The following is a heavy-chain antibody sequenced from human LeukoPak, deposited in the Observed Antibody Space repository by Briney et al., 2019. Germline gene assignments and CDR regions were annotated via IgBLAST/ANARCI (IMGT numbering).Heavy chain of an antibody. D-gene: IGHD3-22*01. CDR3: ARGKYYDSSGYHTNWFDP. V-gene: IGHV1-3*03. J-gene: IGHJ5*02. CDR2: INAGNGNT. CDR1: EYTFTSYA. Sequence: ASVKVSCKASEYTFTSYAMHWVRQAPGQRREWMGWINAGNGNTKYSQEFQGRVTITRDTSASTAYMELSSLRSEDMAVYYCARGKYYDSSGYHTNWFDPWGQGTLVTVSS.